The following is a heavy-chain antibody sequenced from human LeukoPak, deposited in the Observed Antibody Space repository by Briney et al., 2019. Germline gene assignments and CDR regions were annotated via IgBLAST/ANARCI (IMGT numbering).Heavy chain of an antibody. D-gene: IGHD2-15*01. J-gene: IGHJ4*02. CDR2: IYYSGST. Sequence: PSETLSLTCTGSGGSISSYYWSWIRQPPGKGLEWIGYIYYSGSTNYNPSLKSRVTISVDTSKNQFSLKLSSVTAADTAVYYCASYSENSFDYWGQGTLVTVSS. CDR3: ASYSENSFDY. CDR1: GGSISSYY. V-gene: IGHV4-59*01.